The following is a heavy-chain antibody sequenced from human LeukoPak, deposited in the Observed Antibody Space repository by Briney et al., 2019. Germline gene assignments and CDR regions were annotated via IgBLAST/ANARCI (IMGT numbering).Heavy chain of an antibody. CDR2: IYYSGST. V-gene: IGHV4-39*01. D-gene: IGHD6-13*01. CDR3: ARRGVSAAACFDY. CDR1: GGSISSYY. J-gene: IGHJ4*02. Sequence: SETLSLTCTVSGGSISSYYWGWIRQPPGKGLEWIGSIYYSGSTYYNPSLKSRVTISVDTSKNQFSLKLSSVTAADTAVYYCARRGVSAAACFDYWGQGTLVTVSS.